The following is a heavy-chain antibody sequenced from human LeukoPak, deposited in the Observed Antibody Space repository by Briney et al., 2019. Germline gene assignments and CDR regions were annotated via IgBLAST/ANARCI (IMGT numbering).Heavy chain of an antibody. V-gene: IGHV3-23*01. CDR1: GFTFSSYA. CDR3: AKDWGNRQIVLMVYAMNY. CDR2: ISGSGGST. Sequence: PGGSLRLSCAASGFTFSSYAMSWVRQAPGKGLEWVSAISGSGGSTYYADSVKGRFTISRDNSKNTLYLQMNSLRAEDTAVYYCAKDWGNRQIVLMVYAMNYWGQGTLVTVSS. J-gene: IGHJ4*02. D-gene: IGHD2-8*01.